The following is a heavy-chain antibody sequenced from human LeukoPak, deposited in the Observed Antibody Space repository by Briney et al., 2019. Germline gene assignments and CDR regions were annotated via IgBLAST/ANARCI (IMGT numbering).Heavy chain of an antibody. V-gene: IGHV3-30*18. CDR2: ISYDGSNK. CDR3: AKGSYYDSSGSFYFDY. J-gene: IGHJ4*02. CDR1: GFTFSSCG. Sequence: PGGSLRLSCAASGFTFSSCGMHWVRQAPGKGLEWVAVISYDGSNKYYADSVKGRFTISRDNSKNTLYVQVNSLGTEDTAAYYCAKGSYYDSSGSFYFDYWGQGTLVTVSS. D-gene: IGHD3-22*01.